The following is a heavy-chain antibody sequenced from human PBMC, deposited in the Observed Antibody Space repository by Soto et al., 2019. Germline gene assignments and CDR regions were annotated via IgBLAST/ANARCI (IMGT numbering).Heavy chain of an antibody. CDR3: ARYLSPYSSSCGVGY. J-gene: IGHJ4*02. CDR1: GGSVSRNS. CDR2: IHYSGST. V-gene: IGHV4-59*02. Sequence: SETLSLTSTVSGGSVSRNSWSWIRQPPGKELKWIGYIHYSGSTNYNPSLKSRVTISVDTSKNQFSLNLSSVTAADTSMYYCARYLSPYSSSCGVGYWGQGTLVTVSS. D-gene: IGHD6-6*01.